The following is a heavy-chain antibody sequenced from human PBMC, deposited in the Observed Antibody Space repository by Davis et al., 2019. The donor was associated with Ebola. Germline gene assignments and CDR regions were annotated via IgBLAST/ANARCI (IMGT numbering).Heavy chain of an antibody. D-gene: IGHD2-15*01. CDR2: INHSGST. CDR3: ARGLGYCSGGTCYSFDP. V-gene: IGHV4-34*01. J-gene: IGHJ5*02. CDR1: GGSFSGYY. Sequence: SQTLSLTCAVYGGSFSGYYWSWIRQPPGKGLEWIGEINHSGSTNYNPSLKSRVTISVDTSKNQFSLKLSSVTAADTAVYYCARGLGYCSGGTCYSFDPLGQGTLVTVSS.